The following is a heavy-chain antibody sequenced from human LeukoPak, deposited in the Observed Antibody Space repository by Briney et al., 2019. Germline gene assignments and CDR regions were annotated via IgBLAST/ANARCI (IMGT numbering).Heavy chain of an antibody. V-gene: IGHV4-39*01. Sequence: SETLSLTCTVSGGSISSSSYYWGWISQPPGKGLEWIGSIYYSGSTYYNPSLKRRVTISVDTSKNQFSLKLSAVTAADTAVYYFARRIVATIWSGFDPWGQGTLVSVSS. J-gene: IGHJ5*02. CDR1: GGSISSSSYY. D-gene: IGHD5-12*01. CDR2: IYYSGST. CDR3: ARRIVATIWSGFDP.